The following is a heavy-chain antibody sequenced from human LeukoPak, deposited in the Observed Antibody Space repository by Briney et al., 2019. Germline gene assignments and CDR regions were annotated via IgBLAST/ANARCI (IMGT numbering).Heavy chain of an antibody. CDR3: AREVIGGNSA. Sequence: GGSLRLSCAASGLTFRNYWMSWIRQAPGKGLEWAAHISEDGRNKYYVDSVKGRFTISRDNAKNSLYLQMNSLRAEDTAVYYCAREVIGGNSAWGQGTLVTVSS. CDR2: ISEDGRNK. J-gene: IGHJ4*02. D-gene: IGHD2-21*01. V-gene: IGHV3-7*01. CDR1: GLTFRNYW.